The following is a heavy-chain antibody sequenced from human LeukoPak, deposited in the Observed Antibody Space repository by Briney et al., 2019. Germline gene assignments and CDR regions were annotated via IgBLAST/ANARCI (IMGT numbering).Heavy chain of an antibody. V-gene: IGHV1-69*13. J-gene: IGHJ4*02. CDR1: GYTFTSYD. CDR3: ARGRAMVRGVITYPFDY. D-gene: IGHD3-10*01. CDR2: IIPIFGTA. Sequence: SVKVSCKASGYTFTSYDINWVRQAPGQGLEWMGGIIPIFGTANYAQKFQGRVTITADESTSTAYMELSSLRSEDTAVYYCARGRAMVRGVITYPFDYWGQGTLVTVSS.